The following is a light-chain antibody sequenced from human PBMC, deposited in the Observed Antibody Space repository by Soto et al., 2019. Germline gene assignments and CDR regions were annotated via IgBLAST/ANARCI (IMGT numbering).Light chain of an antibody. J-gene: IGKJ1*01. Sequence: DIQMTQSPSTLSASVGDRVTITCRASQSISSWLAWYQQKPGKAPKLLIYDASSLESGVPSRLSGSRSATEFTLTISSMQPDDFATYYCQQYNTYWTFGQGTKVDIK. V-gene: IGKV1-5*01. CDR1: QSISSW. CDR2: DAS. CDR3: QQYNTYWT.